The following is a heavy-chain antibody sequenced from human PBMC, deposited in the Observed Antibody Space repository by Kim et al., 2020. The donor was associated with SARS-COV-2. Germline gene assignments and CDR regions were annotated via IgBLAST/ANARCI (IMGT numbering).Heavy chain of an antibody. CDR2: SI. Sequence: SIGYADSVKGRFTISRDNAKNSLYLQMNSLRAEDTALYYCAKARRGVFDYWGQGTLVTVSS. CDR3: AKARRGVFDY. J-gene: IGHJ4*02. V-gene: IGHV3-9*01.